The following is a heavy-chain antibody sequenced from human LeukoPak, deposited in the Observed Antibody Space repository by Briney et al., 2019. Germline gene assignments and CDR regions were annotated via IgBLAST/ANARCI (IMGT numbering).Heavy chain of an antibody. D-gene: IGHD2-15*01. CDR3: AREGYCSGGNCPVEH. J-gene: IGHJ4*02. CDR1: GYTFIYYY. CDR2: INPNSGGT. Sequence: GASVKVSCKASGYTFIYYYIYWVRQAPGQGLEWMGWINPNSGGTNYAQNFQGRVTMTRDTSITTAYMELSRLRPDDTAVYYCAREGYCSGGNCPVEHWGQGTLVTVSS. V-gene: IGHV1-2*02.